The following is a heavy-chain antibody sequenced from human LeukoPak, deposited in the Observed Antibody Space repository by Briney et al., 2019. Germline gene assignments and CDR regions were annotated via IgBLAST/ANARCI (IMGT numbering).Heavy chain of an antibody. CDR3: AHSGTVTTPHDAFDI. Sequence: ESGPTLVKPTQTLTLTCTLSGFSLSTSGVGVGWVRQPPGKVLEWLAFIYWNDDKRYSPSLKSRLTITKETSKNQVVLTMTNMDPLDTATHYCAHSGTVTTPHDAFDIWGQGTMVTVSS. CDR1: GFSLSTSGVG. J-gene: IGHJ3*02. D-gene: IGHD4-17*01. V-gene: IGHV2-5*01. CDR2: IYWNDDK.